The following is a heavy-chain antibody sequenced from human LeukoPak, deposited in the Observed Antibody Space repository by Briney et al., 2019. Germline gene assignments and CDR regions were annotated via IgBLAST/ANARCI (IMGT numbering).Heavy chain of an antibody. V-gene: IGHV3-23*01. Sequence: GGSLRLSCVGSGFTFRSHAMGWVRQAPEKGLEFVSGIYENGGTTYYADSVKGRLSISRDNSKNTLYLQMDSLRGEDTAVYYCAKDFRIGYSAHFDYWGQGALVTVSS. CDR2: IYENGGTT. J-gene: IGHJ4*02. CDR1: GFTFRSHA. D-gene: IGHD2-21*01. CDR3: AKDFRIGYSAHFDY.